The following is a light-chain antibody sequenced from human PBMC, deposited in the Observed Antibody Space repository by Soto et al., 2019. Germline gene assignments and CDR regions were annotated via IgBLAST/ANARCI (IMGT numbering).Light chain of an antibody. V-gene: IGKV1-39*01. Sequence: DIPMTQSPSCLSASVGDRLSLTCRASQSIARYVNWYQQRQGTAPNLFIYATSTLQSGVPSRFSGSGSGTDGTITINSLKQEDAATYYRQQTYGTTRTFGQGTKVDIK. J-gene: IGKJ1*01. CDR2: ATS. CDR3: QQTYGTTRT. CDR1: QSIARY.